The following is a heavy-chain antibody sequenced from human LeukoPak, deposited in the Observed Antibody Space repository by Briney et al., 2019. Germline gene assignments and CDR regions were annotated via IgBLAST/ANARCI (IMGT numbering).Heavy chain of an antibody. CDR1: GYPFASYG. V-gene: IGHV1-18*01. CDR2: ISAYKGKT. J-gene: IGHJ2*01. D-gene: IGHD4-23*01. CDR3: ARDHGGKVDRYFDV. Sequence: GASVKVSCKASGYPFASYGVSWVRQAPGQGLEWMGWISAYKGKTNYAQKFQGRVTMTTETSTSTAYMELRSLRSDDTAVYYCARDHGGKVDRYFDVWGRGTLVTVSS.